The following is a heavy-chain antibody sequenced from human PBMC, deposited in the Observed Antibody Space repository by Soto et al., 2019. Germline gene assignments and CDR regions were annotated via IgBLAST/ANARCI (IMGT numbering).Heavy chain of an antibody. Sequence: PGGSLRLSCAASGLTFSSFVMSWVRQAPGKGPEWVSAIVSSGATTYYADSVKGRFTISRDNSKNTLFLQMNSLRVQDTAVYYWAKLYVGSADYWGQG. V-gene: IGHV3-23*01. D-gene: IGHD1-26*01. CDR2: IVSSGATT. CDR1: GLTFSSFV. CDR3: AKLYVGSADY. J-gene: IGHJ4*02.